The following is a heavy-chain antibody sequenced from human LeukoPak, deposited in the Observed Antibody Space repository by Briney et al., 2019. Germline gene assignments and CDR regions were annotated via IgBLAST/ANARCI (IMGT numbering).Heavy chain of an antibody. CDR3: ATYPVDTAMESYYFDY. CDR1: GGTFISYA. CDR2: IIPIFGTA. Sequence: GASVKVSCKASGGTFISYAISWVRQAPGQGLEWMGRIIPIFGTANYAQKFQGRVTITTDESTSTAYMELSSLRSEDTAVYYCATYPVDTAMESYYFDYWGQGTLVTVSS. V-gene: IGHV1-69*05. D-gene: IGHD5-18*01. J-gene: IGHJ4*02.